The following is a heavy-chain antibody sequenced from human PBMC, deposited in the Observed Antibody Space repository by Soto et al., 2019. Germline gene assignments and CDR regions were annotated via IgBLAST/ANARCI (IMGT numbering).Heavy chain of an antibody. D-gene: IGHD2-21*01. V-gene: IGHV3-74*01. Sequence: GGSLRLSCAASGFTFSSYWMHWVRQAPGKGLVWVSRINSDGSSTSYADSVKGRFTISRDNAKNTLYLQMNSLRAEDTAVYYCARVLGPDSYYYYYGMDVWGQGTTVTVSS. CDR3: ARVLGPDSYYYYYGMDV. CDR1: GFTFSSYW. J-gene: IGHJ6*02. CDR2: INSDGSST.